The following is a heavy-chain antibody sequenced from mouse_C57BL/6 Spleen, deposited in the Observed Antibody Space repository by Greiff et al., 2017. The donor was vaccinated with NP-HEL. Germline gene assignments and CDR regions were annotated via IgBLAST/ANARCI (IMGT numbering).Heavy chain of an antibody. Sequence: EVQVVESGGDLVKPGGSLKLSCAASGFTFSSYGMSWVRQTPDKRLEWVATISSGGSYTYYPDSVKGRFTISRDNAKNTLYLQMSSLKSEDTAMYYCASFVDYWGQGTSVTVSS. CDR1: GFTFSSYG. CDR3: ASFVDY. CDR2: ISSGGSYT. V-gene: IGHV5-6*01. J-gene: IGHJ4*01.